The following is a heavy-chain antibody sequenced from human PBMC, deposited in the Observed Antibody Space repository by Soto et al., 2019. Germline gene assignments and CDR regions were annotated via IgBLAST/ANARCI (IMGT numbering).Heavy chain of an antibody. V-gene: IGHV4-39*01. Sequence: PSETLCITCTFYVGSISSSSYYWGWIRQPPGKGLEWIGSLYYSGITYYTPSLKSRVTISGDTSKNQFSLKLSSVTAAGTAVYYCAGQGVVVVPAAWFDPWGRGTLVTGSS. D-gene: IGHD2-2*01. CDR1: VGSISSSSYY. CDR3: AGQGVVVVPAAWFDP. CDR2: LYYSGIT. J-gene: IGHJ5*02.